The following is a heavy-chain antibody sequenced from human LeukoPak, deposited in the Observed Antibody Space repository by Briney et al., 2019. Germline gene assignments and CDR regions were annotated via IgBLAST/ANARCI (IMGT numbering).Heavy chain of an antibody. CDR3: ARVDTLSY. V-gene: IGHV3-7*03. D-gene: IGHD5-18*01. CDR1: GLTFSSHW. J-gene: IGHJ4*02. CDR2: IRQDGREK. Sequence: GGSLRLSCAASGLTFSSHWMHWVRQAPGKGLEWVANIRQDGREKNYVDSVKGRFTISRDNAKNSLYLQMNSLRAEDTAVYYCARVDTLSYWGQGTLVTVSS.